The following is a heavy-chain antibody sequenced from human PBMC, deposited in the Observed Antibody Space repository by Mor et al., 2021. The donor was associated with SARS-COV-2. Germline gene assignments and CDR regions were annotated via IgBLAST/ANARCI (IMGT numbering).Heavy chain of an antibody. J-gene: IGHJ4*02. Sequence: GLEWMGWMNPNSGNTGYAQNFQGRVTMTRNTSISTAYMELSSLRSEDTAIYYCARVGESCISSSCPYYFDDWGQGTL. V-gene: IGHV1-8*01. CDR3: ARVGESCISSSCPYYFDD. CDR2: MNPNSGNT. D-gene: IGHD2-2*01.